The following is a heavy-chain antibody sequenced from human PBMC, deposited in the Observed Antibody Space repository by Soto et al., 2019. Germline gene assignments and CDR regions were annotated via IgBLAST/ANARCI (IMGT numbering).Heavy chain of an antibody. CDR1: GGSIISSSYY. J-gene: IGHJ3*02. Sequence: QLQLQESCPGLVKPSETLSLTCTVSGGSIISSSYYCGWIRQPPGKGLEWIGSIYYSGSTYYNPSLNKRVTISVDRSKYQFSLQLGSVTAADTAVYYCASRAEGSSWYPGAFDSWGQGAMVTVSS. CDR2: IYYSGST. CDR3: ASRAEGSSWYPGAFDS. V-gene: IGHV4-39*01. D-gene: IGHD6-13*01.